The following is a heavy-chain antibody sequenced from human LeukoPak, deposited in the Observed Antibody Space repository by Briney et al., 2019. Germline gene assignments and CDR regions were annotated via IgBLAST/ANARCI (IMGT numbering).Heavy chain of an antibody. V-gene: IGHV3-7*01. CDR3: ARGPMTVITL. CDR1: GFTFISYW. J-gene: IGHJ4*02. D-gene: IGHD2/OR15-2a*01. Sequence: PGGSLRLSCTTSGFTFISYWMSWVRQAPGKGLEWVANNNEDGSERYYGDSVKGRFTISRDNANTVYLQMGSLKIDDTAVYYCARGPMTVITLGGQGTLVSVSS. CDR2: NNEDGSER.